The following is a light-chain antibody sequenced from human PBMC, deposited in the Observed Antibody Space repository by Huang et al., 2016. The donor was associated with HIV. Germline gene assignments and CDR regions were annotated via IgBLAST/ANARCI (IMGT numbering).Light chain of an antibody. J-gene: IGKJ2*01. CDR2: GSS. CDR3: QQYDSWPGT. CDR1: QTINTN. V-gene: IGKV3-15*01. Sequence: EIVMTQSPATLSVSPGERGTLSCRASQTINTNLAWYQQTPGQAPRLLIYGSSTRATGSPARFSGSGSGTDFSLTISSLQSEDAAVYYCQQYDSWPGTFGQGTKLEIK.